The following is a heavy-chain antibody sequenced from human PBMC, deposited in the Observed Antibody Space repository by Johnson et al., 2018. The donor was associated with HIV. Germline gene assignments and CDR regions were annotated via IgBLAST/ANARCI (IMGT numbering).Heavy chain of an antibody. V-gene: IGHV3-11*04. CDR2: ISSSGYST. CDR3: AKVPYGGRADDAFDI. CDR1: TFTFSGYN. Sequence: QVQLVESGGGLVRPGGSLRLSCVASTFTFSGYNMAWIRQAPGKGLECLSYISSSGYSTYYTDSANGRFTISRDNSRDTLFLEMNSLRVEDTAVYYCAKVPYGGRADDAFDIWGQGTMVTVSS. D-gene: IGHD4-23*01. J-gene: IGHJ3*02.